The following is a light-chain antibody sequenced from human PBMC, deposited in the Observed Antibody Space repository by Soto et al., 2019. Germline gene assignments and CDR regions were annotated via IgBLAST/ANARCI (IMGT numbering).Light chain of an antibody. J-gene: IGKJ1*01. CDR1: QSISSW. Sequence: DIQMTQSPSTLSASVGDRVTITCRASQSISSWLAWYQQKPGKAPKLLIYDASSLESGVPSRFSGSGCGTEFTLTISSRLHDDDATYYCQQYNSYSPCTFGQGTKVDIK. V-gene: IGKV1-5*01. CDR2: DAS. CDR3: QQYNSYSPCT.